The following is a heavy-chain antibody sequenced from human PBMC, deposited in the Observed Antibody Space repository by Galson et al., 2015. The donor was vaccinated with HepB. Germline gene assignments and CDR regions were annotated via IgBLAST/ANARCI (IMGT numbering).Heavy chain of an antibody. CDR3: AKDSVAIRGDFGDNLFDY. CDR2: ISWNSGAI. Sequence: SLRLSCAVSGFTFDDYAMHWVRQVPGKGLEWVAGISWNSGAIDYVDSVKGRFTISRDHAKNSLYLQMNSLRADDTALYFCAKDSVAIRGDFGDNLFDYWGQGTLVTVSP. J-gene: IGHJ4*02. D-gene: IGHD4-23*01. CDR1: GFTFDDYA. V-gene: IGHV3-9*01.